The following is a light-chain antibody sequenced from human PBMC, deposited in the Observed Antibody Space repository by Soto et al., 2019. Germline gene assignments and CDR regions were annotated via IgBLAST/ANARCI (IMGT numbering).Light chain of an antibody. Sequence: EIVLTQSPATLSLSPGERATLSCRASQSVSSYLAWYQQKPGQAPMLLIYDASNRDTGIPARFSGSGSGTDFPLTISSLEPEDFSLSYCQQRSNWPPLFGQGTRLEIK. V-gene: IGKV3-11*01. CDR3: QQRSNWPPL. CDR2: DAS. J-gene: IGKJ5*01. CDR1: QSVSSY.